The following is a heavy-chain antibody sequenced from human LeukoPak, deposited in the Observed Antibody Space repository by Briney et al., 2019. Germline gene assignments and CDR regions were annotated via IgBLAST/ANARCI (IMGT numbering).Heavy chain of an antibody. Sequence: GGSLRLSCAASGFTFSRNGMHWVRQAPGKGLEYISSISDNGGSTFYANSVKGRFTISRDNSNNMLYLQMNSLRAEDTAVYYCAKPLGYSSSWDRGYYYYMDVWGKGTTVTVSS. V-gene: IGHV3-64*01. J-gene: IGHJ6*03. CDR3: AKPLGYSSSWDRGYYYYMDV. CDR1: GFTFSRNG. CDR2: ISDNGGST. D-gene: IGHD6-13*01.